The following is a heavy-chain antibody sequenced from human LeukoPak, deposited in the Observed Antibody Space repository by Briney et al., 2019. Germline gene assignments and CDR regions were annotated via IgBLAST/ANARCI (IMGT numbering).Heavy chain of an antibody. V-gene: IGHV4-34*01. Sequence: SETLSLTCAVYGGSFSGYYWSWIRQPPGKGLEWIGSIYYSGGTYYNPSLKSRVTVSVDTSKNQFSLKLSSVTAADTAVYYCARHVRGWLVQGWFDPWGQGTLVTVSS. CDR3: ARHVRGWLVQGWFDP. CDR1: GGSFSGYY. D-gene: IGHD6-19*01. J-gene: IGHJ5*02. CDR2: IYYSGGT.